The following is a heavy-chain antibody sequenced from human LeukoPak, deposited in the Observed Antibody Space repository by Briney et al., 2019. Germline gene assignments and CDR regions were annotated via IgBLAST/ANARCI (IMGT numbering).Heavy chain of an antibody. CDR2: IWYDGRNK. CDR1: GFTSSRYG. J-gene: IGHJ3*02. Sequence: GRSLRLSCAASGFTSSRYGMHWGRPAPGKGREWVAVIWYDGRNKYYADSVKGRFTISRDNSKNTLYLQMNSLRAEDTAVYYCAKVGKGLYSYGYHDAFDIWGQGTMVTVSS. V-gene: IGHV3-33*06. D-gene: IGHD5-18*01. CDR3: AKVGKGLYSYGYHDAFDI.